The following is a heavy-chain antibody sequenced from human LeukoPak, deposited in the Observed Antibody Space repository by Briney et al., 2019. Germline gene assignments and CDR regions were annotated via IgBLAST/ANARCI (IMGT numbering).Heavy chain of an antibody. D-gene: IGHD5-18*01. CDR3: ARDLSSAMATWVDY. V-gene: IGHV1-18*01. CDR1: GCTFTSYG. J-gene: IGHJ4*02. CDR2: ISAYNGNT. Sequence: ASVKVSCKASGCTFTSYGISWVRLAPGQGLEWMGWISAYNGNTNYAQKLQGRVTMTTDTSTSTAYMELRSLRSDDTAVYYCARDLSSAMATWVDYWGQGPLVTVSS.